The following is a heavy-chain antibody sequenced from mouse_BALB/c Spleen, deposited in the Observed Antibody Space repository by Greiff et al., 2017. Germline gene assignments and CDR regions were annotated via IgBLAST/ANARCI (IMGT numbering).Heavy chain of an antibody. CDR3: ARGLLRPSYAMDY. V-gene: IGHV14-3*02. D-gene: IGHD2-3*01. Sequence: EVQLQQSGAELVKPGASVKLSCTASGFNIKDTYMHWVKQRPEQGLEWIGRIDPANGNTKYDPKFQGKANITADTSSNTAYLQLSSLTSEDTAVYYGARGLLRPSYAMDYWGQGTSVTVSS. J-gene: IGHJ4*01. CDR1: GFNIKDTY. CDR2: IDPANGNT.